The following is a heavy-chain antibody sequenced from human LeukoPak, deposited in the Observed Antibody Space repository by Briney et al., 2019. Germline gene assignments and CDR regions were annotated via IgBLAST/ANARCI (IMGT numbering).Heavy chain of an antibody. Sequence: GGSLRLSCAGSGFTFSSYAMSWVRQAPGKGLEWVSGISGSGDTTYYADSVEGRFTISRDNAKNTLYVQMSSLRAEDTAVYYCAKVYSSSPLHDMDVWGKGTTVTVSS. CDR1: GFTFSSYA. V-gene: IGHV3-23*01. CDR2: ISGSGDTT. D-gene: IGHD6-13*01. J-gene: IGHJ6*03. CDR3: AKVYSSSPLHDMDV.